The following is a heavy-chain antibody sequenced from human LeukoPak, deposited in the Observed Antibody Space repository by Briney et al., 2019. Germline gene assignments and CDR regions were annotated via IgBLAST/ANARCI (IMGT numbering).Heavy chain of an antibody. D-gene: IGHD2-2*01. V-gene: IGHV4-34*01. Sequence: SETLSLTCAVYGGSFSGYYWSWIRQPPGKGLEWVGEINHSGSTNYNPSLKSRVTISVDTSKNQFSLKLSSVTAADTAVYYCARVRAYCSSTSCYYYYMDVWGKGTTVTVS. J-gene: IGHJ6*03. CDR1: GGSFSGYY. CDR3: ARVRAYCSSTSCYYYYMDV. CDR2: INHSGST.